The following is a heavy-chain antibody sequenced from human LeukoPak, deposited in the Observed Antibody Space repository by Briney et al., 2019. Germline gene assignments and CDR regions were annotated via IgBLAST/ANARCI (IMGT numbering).Heavy chain of an antibody. CDR1: GFTFSSYA. D-gene: IGHD2-2*01. V-gene: IGHV3-23*01. Sequence: PGGSLRLSCAASGFTFSSYAMSWVRQAPGKGLEWVSAISGSGGSTYYADSVRGRFTISRDNSKNTLYLQVDTLRAEDTAVYYCAKPDLGYCSTTSCSLGNWGQGTLVTVSS. J-gene: IGHJ4*02. CDR3: AKPDLGYCSTTSCSLGN. CDR2: ISGSGGST.